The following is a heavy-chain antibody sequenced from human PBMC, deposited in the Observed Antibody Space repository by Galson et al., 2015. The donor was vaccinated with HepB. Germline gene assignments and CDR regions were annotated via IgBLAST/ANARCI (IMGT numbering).Heavy chain of an antibody. CDR2: INHSGST. Sequence: SETLSLTCAVYGGSFSGYYWSWIRQPPGKGLEWIGEINHSGSTNYNPSLKSRVTISVDTSKNQFSLKLSSVTAADTAVYYCARGRGYDFWSSPKYFQHWGQGTLVTVSS. V-gene: IGHV4-34*01. CDR3: ARGRGYDFWSSPKYFQH. D-gene: IGHD3-3*01. CDR1: GGSFSGYY. J-gene: IGHJ1*01.